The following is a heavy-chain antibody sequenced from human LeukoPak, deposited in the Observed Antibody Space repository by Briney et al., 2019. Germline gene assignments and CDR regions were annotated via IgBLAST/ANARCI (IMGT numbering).Heavy chain of an antibody. CDR2: IYHSGST. J-gene: IGHJ3*02. CDR3: ARGWAAAGTDAFGI. D-gene: IGHD6-13*01. Sequence: SETLSLTCAVSGGSISSGGYSWSWIRQPPGKGLEWIGYIYHSGSTYYNPSLKSRVTISVDRSKNQFSLKLSSVTAADTAVYYCARGWAAAGTDAFGIWGQGTMVTVSS. CDR1: GGSISSGGYS. V-gene: IGHV4-30-2*01.